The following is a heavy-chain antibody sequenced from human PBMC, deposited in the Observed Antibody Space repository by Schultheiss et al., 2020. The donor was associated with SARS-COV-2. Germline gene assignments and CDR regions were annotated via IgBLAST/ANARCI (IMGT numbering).Heavy chain of an antibody. CDR2: IYYSGST. J-gene: IGHJ4*02. Sequence: SETLSLTCTVSGGSISSYYWSWIRQPPGKGLEWIGYIYYSGSTNYNPSLKSRVTISVDTSKNQFSLKLCSVTAADTAVYYCARGTYYYGSGSYFPGGSYWGQGTLVTVSS. CDR3: ARGTYYYGSGSYFPGGSY. V-gene: IGHV4-59*12. CDR1: GGSISSYY. D-gene: IGHD3-10*01.